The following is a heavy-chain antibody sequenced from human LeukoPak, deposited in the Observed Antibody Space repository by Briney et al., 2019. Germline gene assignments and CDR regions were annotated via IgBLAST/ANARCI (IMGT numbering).Heavy chain of an antibody. Sequence: PSETLSLTCTVSGGSISSYYWSWIRQPPGKGLEWIGYIYYSGSTNYNPSLKSRVTISVDTSKNQFSLKLSSVTAADTAVYYCARAPDSPFIVVPAAIQGAFDIWGQGTMVTVSS. CDR3: ARAPDSPFIVVPAAIQGAFDI. D-gene: IGHD2-2*01. J-gene: IGHJ3*02. CDR1: GGSISSYY. V-gene: IGHV4-59*08. CDR2: IYYSGST.